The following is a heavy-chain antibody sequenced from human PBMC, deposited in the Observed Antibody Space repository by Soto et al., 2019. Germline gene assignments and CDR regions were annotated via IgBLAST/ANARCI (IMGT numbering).Heavy chain of an antibody. Sequence: QVQLVESGGGLVKPGGSLRLSCVASGFTLSDYYMSWIRQAPGKGLEWGSDISSSGTIDNYADSVKGRFTISRDNAKNSLFLQMNGLRAEDTAVYYCARRTMGNYYYMDVWGKGTTVTVSS. CDR2: ISSSGTID. J-gene: IGHJ6*03. CDR1: GFTLSDYY. D-gene: IGHD3-10*01. CDR3: ARRTMGNYYYMDV. V-gene: IGHV3-11*01.